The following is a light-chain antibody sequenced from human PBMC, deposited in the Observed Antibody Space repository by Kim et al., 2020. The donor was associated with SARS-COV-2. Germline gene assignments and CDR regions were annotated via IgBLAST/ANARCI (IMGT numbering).Light chain of an antibody. Sequence: RVTVSCYGTSSNIGSNTVNWYQQLPGTAPKLLIFSNNDRPSGVPDRFSGPKSGTSASLAISGLQSEDEADYYCAVWDDSLTGSWVFGGGTKLTVL. V-gene: IGLV1-44*01. J-gene: IGLJ3*02. CDR1: SSNIGSNT. CDR2: SNN. CDR3: AVWDDSLTGSWV.